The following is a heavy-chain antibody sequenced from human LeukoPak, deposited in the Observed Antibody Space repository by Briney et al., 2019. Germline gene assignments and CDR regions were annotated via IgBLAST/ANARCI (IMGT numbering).Heavy chain of an antibody. CDR2: ISGSGGSI. J-gene: IGHJ4*02. Sequence: GGSLRLSCAASGFTFDDYGMSWVRQAPGKGLEWVSGISGSGGSIRYADSVKGRFIISRDNSKNTLYLQMNSLRAEDTAVYYCAKGGDGYNYYFDYWGQETLVTVSS. D-gene: IGHD5-24*01. V-gene: IGHV3-23*01. CDR1: GFTFDDYG. CDR3: AKGGDGYNYYFDY.